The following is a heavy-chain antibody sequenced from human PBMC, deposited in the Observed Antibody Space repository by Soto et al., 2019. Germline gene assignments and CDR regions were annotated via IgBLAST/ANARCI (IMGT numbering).Heavy chain of an antibody. CDR2: IYYSGST. CDR1: GGSISSGGYY. V-gene: IGHV4-31*03. Sequence: QVQLQESGPGLVKPSQTLSLTCTVSGGSISSGGYYWSWIRQHPGKGLEWIGYIYYSGSTYYNPSLKSRVTISVDTSKNQFSLKLSSVTAADTAVYYCAREKEEVPAANYYYYYGMDVWGQGTTVTVSS. CDR3: AREKEEVPAANYYYYYGMDV. D-gene: IGHD2-2*01. J-gene: IGHJ6*02.